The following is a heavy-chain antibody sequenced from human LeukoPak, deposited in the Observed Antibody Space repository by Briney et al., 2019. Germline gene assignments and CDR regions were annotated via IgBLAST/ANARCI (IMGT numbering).Heavy chain of an antibody. J-gene: IGHJ4*02. CDR3: ARDLQGYGPVSSPFDY. Sequence: GGSLRLSCAASGFTFNSYWMSWVRQAPGKGLEWVSSISSSSSYIYYADSVKGRFTISRDNSKNTLYLQMNSLRAEDTAVYYCARDLQGYGPVSSPFDYWGQGTLVTVSS. V-gene: IGHV3-21*04. D-gene: IGHD3-10*01. CDR1: GFTFNSYW. CDR2: ISSSSSYI.